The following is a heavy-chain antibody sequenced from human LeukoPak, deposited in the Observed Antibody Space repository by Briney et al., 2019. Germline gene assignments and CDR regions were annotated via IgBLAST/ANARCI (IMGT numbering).Heavy chain of an antibody. J-gene: IGHJ4*02. CDR2: ISSDGTYK. D-gene: IGHD3-10*01. V-gene: IGHV3-30-3*01. CDR1: GFTFMYHS. Sequence: GGSLRLSCAASGFTFMYHSIHWVRQAPGKGLEWVSVISSDGTYKYYADSVRGRFTISRDNSKNLMFLQMDSLRPDDTAVYYCAKGSRLSGSGSHPDYWGQGTLVTVSS. CDR3: AKGSRLSGSGSHPDY.